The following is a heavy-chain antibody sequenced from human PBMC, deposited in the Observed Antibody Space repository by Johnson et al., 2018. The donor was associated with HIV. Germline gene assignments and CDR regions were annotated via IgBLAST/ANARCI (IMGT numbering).Heavy chain of an antibody. CDR2: ISYSGSDT. Sequence: QVQLVESGGGVVQPGGSLRFSCAAFGFTFSNYGMHWVRQAPGKGLEWVAFISYSGSDTYYVDSVKGRFTVSRENAKNTVYLQMNSLRAEDTATYYCVRSGGYPNAFDMWGQGTLVTVPA. CDR3: VRSGGYPNAFDM. J-gene: IGHJ3*02. D-gene: IGHD6-13*01. CDR1: GFTFSNYG. V-gene: IGHV3-30*03.